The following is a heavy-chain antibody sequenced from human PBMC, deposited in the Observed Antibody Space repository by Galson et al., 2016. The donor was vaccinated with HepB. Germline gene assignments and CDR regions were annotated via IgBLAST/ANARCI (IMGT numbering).Heavy chain of an antibody. Sequence: SLRLSCAGSGFIVSSHCMNWVRQPPGKGLEWVAIIYSGGATYYADSVKGRFTIARDNPKNTVYLQMNSLRVEDTAVYYCARDPGRIAAAGHLDSWGQGTLVTVSS. CDR2: IYSGGAT. V-gene: IGHV3-53*01. CDR1: GFIVSSHC. D-gene: IGHD6-13*01. CDR3: ARDPGRIAAAGHLDS. J-gene: IGHJ5*01.